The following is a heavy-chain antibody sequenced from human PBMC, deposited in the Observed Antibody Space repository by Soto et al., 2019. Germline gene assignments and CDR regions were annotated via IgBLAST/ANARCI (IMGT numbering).Heavy chain of an antibody. J-gene: IGHJ6*02. V-gene: IGHV2-70*01. CDR3: ARTVHTTRGLMDV. CDR1: GFALSTSGIC. Sequence: SGPTLVNHTHTLTLTCTFSGFALSTSGICVNSIRQPPGKALEWLALIDWVDDKFYSTSLKTRLTISKDTSKHQVVLTMTNMDPVDTATYYCARTVHTTRGLMDVWGQGTTVTVSS. CDR2: IDWVDDK. D-gene: IGHD2-2*01.